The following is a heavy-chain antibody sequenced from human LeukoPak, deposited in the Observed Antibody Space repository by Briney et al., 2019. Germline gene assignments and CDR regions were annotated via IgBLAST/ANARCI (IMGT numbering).Heavy chain of an antibody. V-gene: IGHV1-24*01. CDR3: AKDNTKGSGSDPYYYYYMDV. CDR2: FDPEDGET. J-gene: IGHJ6*03. D-gene: IGHD3-10*01. CDR1: GYTLTELS. Sequence: ASVKVSCKVSGYTLTELSMHWVRQAPGKGLEWMGGFDPEDGETIYAQKFQGRVTMTEDTSTDTAYMELSSLGSEDTAVYYCAKDNTKGSGSDPYYYYYMDVWGKGTTVTISS.